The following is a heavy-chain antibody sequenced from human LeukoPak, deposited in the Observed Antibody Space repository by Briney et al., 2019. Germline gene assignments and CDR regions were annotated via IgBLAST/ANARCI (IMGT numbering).Heavy chain of an antibody. Sequence: PGGSLRLSCAASGFTFSTYGMHWVRQAPGKGLEWVAIIWYDGSNKYYTDSVKGRFTISRDNSKNTLYLQMNSLRAEDTAVYYCARDKGDYYYGSGTFNYWGQGTLVTVSP. CDR1: GFTFSTYG. CDR3: ARDKGDYYYGSGTFNY. D-gene: IGHD3-10*01. CDR2: IWYDGSNK. V-gene: IGHV3-33*08. J-gene: IGHJ4*02.